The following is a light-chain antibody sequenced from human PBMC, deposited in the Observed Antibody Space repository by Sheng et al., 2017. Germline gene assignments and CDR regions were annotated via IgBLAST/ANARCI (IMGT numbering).Light chain of an antibody. CDR2: DAS. V-gene: IGKV1-33*01. CDR3: QQYDNVPIT. Sequence: DIQMTQSPSSLSASVGDRVTITCQASEDITNFLNWYQQRPGKAPKLLIYDASNLEGGSRSRFSGSGSGTHFTLRHQQPAAEDFATYYCQQYDNVPITFGQGT. J-gene: IGKJ5*01. CDR1: EDITNF.